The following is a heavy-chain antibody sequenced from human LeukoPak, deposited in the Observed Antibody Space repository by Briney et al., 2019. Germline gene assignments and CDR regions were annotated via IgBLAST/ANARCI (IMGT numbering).Heavy chain of an antibody. CDR1: GGSFSGYY. Sequence: PSETLSLTCAVHGGSFSGYYWSWIRQPPGKGLEWIGEINHSGSTNYNPSLKSRVTISVDTSKNQFSLKLSSVTAADTAVYYCARVYDCSSTSCYYYFDYWGQGTLVTVSS. CDR2: INHSGST. D-gene: IGHD2-2*01. CDR3: ARVYDCSSTSCYYYFDY. V-gene: IGHV4-34*01. J-gene: IGHJ4*02.